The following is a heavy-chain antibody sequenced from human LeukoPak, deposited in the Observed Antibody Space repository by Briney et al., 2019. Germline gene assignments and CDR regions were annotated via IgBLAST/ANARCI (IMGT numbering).Heavy chain of an antibody. CDR1: GFTFSSYA. D-gene: IGHD5-12*01. V-gene: IGHV3-23*01. CDR2: ISGSDGTT. Sequence: GGSLRLSCAASGFTFSSYAMSWVRQAPGKGLEWVSSISGSDGTTYYADSVEGRFTISRDNSKYTLSLQMNSLRAEDTAVYYCAVASSFFDYWGQGTLVTVSS. CDR3: AVASSFFDY. J-gene: IGHJ4*02.